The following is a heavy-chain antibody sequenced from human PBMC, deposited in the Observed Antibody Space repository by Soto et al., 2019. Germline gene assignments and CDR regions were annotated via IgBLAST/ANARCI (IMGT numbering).Heavy chain of an antibody. CDR1: GFTVSNNY. J-gene: IGHJ4*02. D-gene: IGHD3-16*01. CDR2: IKQDGSEK. V-gene: IGHV3-7*04. CDR3: AKDLSWGQCDY. Sequence: GGSLRLSCAASGFTVSNNYMSWVRQAPGKGLEWVANIKQDGSEKYYVDSVKGRFTISRDNAKNSLYLQMNSLRAEDTAVYYCAKDLSWGQCDYWGQGALVTVSS.